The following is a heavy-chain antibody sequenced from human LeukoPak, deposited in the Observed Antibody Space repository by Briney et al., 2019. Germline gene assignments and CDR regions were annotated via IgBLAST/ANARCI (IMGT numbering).Heavy chain of an antibody. CDR1: GYSFTSYW. J-gene: IGHJ6*02. Sequence: GESLKISCKGSGYSFTSYWIGWVRQMPGKGLEWMGIIYPGDSDTRYRPSFQGQVTISADKSISTAYLQWSSLKASDTAMYYCAISPDPDCSSTSCYYGMDVWGQGTTVTVSS. D-gene: IGHD2-2*01. CDR2: IYPGDSDT. CDR3: AISPDPDCSSTSCYYGMDV. V-gene: IGHV5-51*01.